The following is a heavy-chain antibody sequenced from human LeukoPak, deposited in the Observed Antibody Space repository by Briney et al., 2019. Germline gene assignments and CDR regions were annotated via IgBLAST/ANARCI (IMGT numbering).Heavy chain of an antibody. CDR1: GFTLSTYA. CDR3: ARSATSGWYAEYFQH. D-gene: IGHD6-19*01. V-gene: IGHV3-23*01. J-gene: IGHJ1*01. Sequence: PGGSLRLSCAASGFTLSTYAMSWVRQAPGKGLEWVSAIDGGGDKTYNEDSVKGRFTISRDSAKNTVFLQMNSLRAEDTAVYYCARSATSGWYAEYFQHWGQGTLVTVSS. CDR2: IDGGGDKT.